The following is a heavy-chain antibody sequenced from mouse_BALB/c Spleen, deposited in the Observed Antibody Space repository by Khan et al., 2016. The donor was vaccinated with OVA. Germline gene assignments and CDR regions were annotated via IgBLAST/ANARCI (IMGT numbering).Heavy chain of an antibody. CDR1: GYSITTDYA. D-gene: IGHD1-1*01. CDR2: ISYSGKT. Sequence: EVKLQESGPGLVKPSQSLSLTCTVTGYSITTDYAWNWIRQFPGNKLEWMGYISYSGKTQYNPSLKSRISITRDTSKNQFLLQLKSVTTEDTARYYCARVYGGDFDYWGQGTTLTVPS. J-gene: IGHJ2*01. V-gene: IGHV3-2*02. CDR3: ARVYGGDFDY.